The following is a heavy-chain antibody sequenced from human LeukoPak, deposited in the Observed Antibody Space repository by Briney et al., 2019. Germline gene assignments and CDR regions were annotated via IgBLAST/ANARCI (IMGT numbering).Heavy chain of an antibody. Sequence: MSSETLSLTCTVSGGSISSYYWSWIRQPPGKGLEWIGYIYYSGSTNYNPSLKSRVTISVDTSKNQFSLKLSSVTAADTAVYYCARFPQYSSSWSRHAFDIWGQGTMVTVSP. J-gene: IGHJ3*02. CDR2: IYYSGST. CDR3: ARFPQYSSSWSRHAFDI. V-gene: IGHV4-59*08. CDR1: GGSISSYY. D-gene: IGHD6-13*01.